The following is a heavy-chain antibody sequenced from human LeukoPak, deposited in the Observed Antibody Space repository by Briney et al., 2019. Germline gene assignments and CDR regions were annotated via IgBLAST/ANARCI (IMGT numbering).Heavy chain of an antibody. J-gene: IGHJ4*02. V-gene: IGHV1-2*02. CDR3: ARGRHYYGSGSYLV. CDR1: GYTFTGYY. Sequence: ASVKVSCKASGYTFTGYYMHWVRQAPGQGLEWMGWINPNSGGTNYAQKFQGRVTMSRDTSISTAYMELSRLRSDDTAVYCCARGRHYYGSGSYLVWGQGTLVTVSS. D-gene: IGHD3-10*01. CDR2: INPNSGGT.